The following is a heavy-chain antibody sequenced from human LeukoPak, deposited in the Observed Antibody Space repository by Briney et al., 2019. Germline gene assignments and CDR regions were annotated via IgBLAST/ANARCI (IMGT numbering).Heavy chain of an antibody. V-gene: IGHV3-23*01. CDR3: AKRSMTDAFDF. Sequence: GGSLRLSCAASGFTFSSYAMSWVRHAPGKGLEWVSGITGSGGSTYYADSVKGRITISRDNSKNTLYLQMNSLRGADRAVYYCAKRSMTDAFDFWGQGTMVTVSS. CDR1: GFTFSSYA. J-gene: IGHJ3*01. CDR2: ITGSGGST. D-gene: IGHD2/OR15-2a*01.